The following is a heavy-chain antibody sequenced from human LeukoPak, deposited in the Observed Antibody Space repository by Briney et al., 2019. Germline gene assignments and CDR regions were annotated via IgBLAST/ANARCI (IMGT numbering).Heavy chain of an antibody. V-gene: IGHV3-21*01. CDR2: ISRSSSYI. Sequence: GGSLRLSCAASGFTFSSYSMNWVRQAPGKGLQWVSSISRSSSYIYYADSVKGRFTISRDNARNSLYLQMNSLRAEDTAVYYCARAPPGRDLLGGFDFWGQGIRVTVSS. D-gene: IGHD2-15*01. CDR1: GFTFSSYS. J-gene: IGHJ4*02. CDR3: ARAPPGRDLLGGFDF.